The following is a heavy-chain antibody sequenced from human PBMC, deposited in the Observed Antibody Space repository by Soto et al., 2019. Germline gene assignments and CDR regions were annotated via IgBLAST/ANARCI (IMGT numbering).Heavy chain of an antibody. D-gene: IGHD3-10*01. CDR1: GGSISSSNW. J-gene: IGHJ4*02. V-gene: IGHV4-4*02. Sequence: QVQLQESGPGLVKPSGTLSLTCAVSGGSISSSNWWSWVRQPPGKGREWIGEIYHSGSTNYNPSRESRVTKSVDKSKSQFSPKLSSVPAAATAGYYCARDDRGRVDYWGQGTLVTVSS. CDR2: IYHSGST. CDR3: ARDDRGRVDY.